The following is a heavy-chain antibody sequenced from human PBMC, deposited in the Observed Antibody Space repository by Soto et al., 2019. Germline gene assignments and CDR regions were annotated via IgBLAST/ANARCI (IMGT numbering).Heavy chain of an antibody. CDR2: VKFDGSEQ. J-gene: IGHJ5*02. CDR3: ATLTVTRPTWFDP. CDR1: GFMFSSDW. Sequence: EVHLVESGGGLVQPGGSLRLSCAASGFMFSSDWMHWFRQAPGKVLEWVANVKFDGSEQYYVDSVKGRFTISRDNAKSSVYLQMDSLRVEDTAVYYCATLTVTRPTWFDPWGQGTLVTVSS. V-gene: IGHV3-7*01. D-gene: IGHD4-17*01.